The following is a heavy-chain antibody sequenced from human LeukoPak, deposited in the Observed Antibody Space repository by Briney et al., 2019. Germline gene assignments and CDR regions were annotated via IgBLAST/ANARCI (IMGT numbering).Heavy chain of an antibody. V-gene: IGHV3-15*01. CDR2: IKNKADNWTT. J-gene: IGHJ4*02. D-gene: IGHD3-10*01. CDR1: GLTFSNAW. Sequence: GGSLRLSCAASGLTFSNAWMSWVRQAPGTGLEWVGRIKNKADNWTTDYAAVVRGRFTISRDDSKNTLFLQMNSLKTEDTAVYYCTTDPGDYADYWGQGTLVTVSS. CDR3: TTDPGDYADY.